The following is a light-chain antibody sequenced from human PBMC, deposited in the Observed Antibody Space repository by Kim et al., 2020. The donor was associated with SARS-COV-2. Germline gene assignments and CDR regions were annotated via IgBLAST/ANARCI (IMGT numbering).Light chain of an antibody. Sequence: SPGERATLSCRASQSVSRNFLAWYRQKPGQAPRLLIYAASIRNSGIPDRFSGSGSGTDFTFTISRLETEDFAVYYCQQYGSSPWTFGQGTKVDIK. V-gene: IGKV3-20*01. CDR1: QSVSRNF. CDR3: QQYGSSPWT. J-gene: IGKJ1*01. CDR2: AAS.